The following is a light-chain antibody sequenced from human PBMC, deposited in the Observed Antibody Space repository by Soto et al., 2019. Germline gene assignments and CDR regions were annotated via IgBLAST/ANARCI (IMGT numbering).Light chain of an antibody. CDR3: QHYGSPRWT. V-gene: IGKV3-20*01. Sequence: EIMLTQSPGTLSLSPGERATLSCRASQTINTNYLIWYQQKPGQAPRLLIYGAFSRATDIPDRFRGSGSGTDFTLTISRLEPEDFAVYYCQHYGSPRWTFGQGTKVEFK. J-gene: IGKJ1*01. CDR2: GAF. CDR1: QTINTNY.